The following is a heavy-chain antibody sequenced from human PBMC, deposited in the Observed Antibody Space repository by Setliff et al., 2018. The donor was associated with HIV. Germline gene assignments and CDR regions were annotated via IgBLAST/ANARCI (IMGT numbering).Heavy chain of an antibody. V-gene: IGHV4-59*08. Sequence: SETLSLTCSVSGGSFSGYYWSWIRQPPGKGLEWIGYIYIYNSGSTYYNPSLKSRVTISVDTSKNQFSLKLSSVTAADTAVYYCARHSITLVVGVPERDDAFDIWGQGTMVTVSS. CDR3: ARHSITLVVGVPERDDAFDI. CDR1: GGSFSGYY. CDR2: IYIYNSGST. D-gene: IGHD3-22*01. J-gene: IGHJ3*02.